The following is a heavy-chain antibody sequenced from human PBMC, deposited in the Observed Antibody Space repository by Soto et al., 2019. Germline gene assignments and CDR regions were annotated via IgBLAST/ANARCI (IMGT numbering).Heavy chain of an antibody. V-gene: IGHV4-34*01. CDR1: GGSFSGYY. D-gene: IGHD2-15*01. Sequence: SETLSLTCAVYGGSFSGYYWSWIRQPPGKGLEWIGEINHSGSTNYNPSLKSRVTISVDTSKNQFSLKLSSVTAADTAVYYCARGKDIVVVVAAGFDPWGQGTLVTVSS. CDR2: INHSGST. J-gene: IGHJ5*02. CDR3: ARGKDIVVVVAAGFDP.